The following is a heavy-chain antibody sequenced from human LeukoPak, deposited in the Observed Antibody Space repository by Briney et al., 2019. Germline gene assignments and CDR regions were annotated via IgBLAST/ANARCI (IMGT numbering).Heavy chain of an antibody. V-gene: IGHV4-59*12. CDR2: IYYSGST. CDR3: ARVGGVGALYYYYYMDV. J-gene: IGHJ6*03. Sequence: SETLSLTCTVSGGSISSYYWSWIRQPPGKGLEWIGYIYYSGSTNYNPSLKSRVTISVDTSKNQFSLKLSSVTAADTAVYYCARVGGVGALYYYYYMDVWGKGTTVTVSS. D-gene: IGHD1-26*01. CDR1: GGSISSYY.